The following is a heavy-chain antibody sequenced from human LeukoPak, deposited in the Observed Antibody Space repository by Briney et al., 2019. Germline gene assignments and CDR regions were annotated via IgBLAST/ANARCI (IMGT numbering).Heavy chain of an antibody. CDR1: GFTFSSYS. CDR3: ARDGDDSSGYYGDY. CDR2: ISSSSSYI. D-gene: IGHD3-22*01. Sequence: GGSLRFSCAASGFTFSSYSMNWVRQAPGKGLEWVSSISSSSSYIYYADSVKGRFTISRDNAKNSLYLQMNSLRAEDTAVYYCARDGDDSSGYYGDYWGQGTLVTVSS. V-gene: IGHV3-21*01. J-gene: IGHJ4*02.